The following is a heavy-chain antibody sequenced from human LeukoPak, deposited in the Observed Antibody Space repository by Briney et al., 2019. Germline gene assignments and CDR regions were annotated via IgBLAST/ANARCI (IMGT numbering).Heavy chain of an antibody. J-gene: IGHJ4*02. CDR2: LSSSSSYL. Sequence: GGSLRLSCEASGFIFSSYDMNWVRQAPGKGLEWVSSLSSSSSYLYYADSVQGRFTISRDNAKNSLYLQMNSLRAEDTAVYYCARGDYAPGIIEYWGQGTLVTVSS. CDR1: GFIFSSYD. D-gene: IGHD4-17*01. CDR3: ARGDYAPGIIEY. V-gene: IGHV3-21*01.